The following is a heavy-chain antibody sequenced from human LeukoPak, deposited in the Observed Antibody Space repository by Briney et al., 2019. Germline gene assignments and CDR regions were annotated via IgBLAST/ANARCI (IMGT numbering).Heavy chain of an antibody. CDR2: IIPIIDIP. J-gene: IGHJ3*01. V-gene: IGHV1-69*04. D-gene: IGHD3-9*01. Sequence: SVKVSCKASGGTFSSYAISWVRQAPGQGLEWMGRIIPIIDIPDYAQKFQGRVTITADKSTSTAYMELTSLTSEDTAVYYCATEYYDNLMRGFDVWGQGTMVTVSS. CDR3: ATEYYDNLMRGFDV. CDR1: GGTFSSYA.